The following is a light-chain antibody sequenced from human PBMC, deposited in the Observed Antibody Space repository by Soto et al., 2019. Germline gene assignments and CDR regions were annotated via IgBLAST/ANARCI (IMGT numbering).Light chain of an antibody. J-gene: IGKJ4*01. V-gene: IGKV3-15*01. CDR1: QGVGGK. CDR2: DAS. Sequence: VMTQSPAALSVSPGDRATLSCRASQGVGGKLAWYQQKPGQSPRLLIYDASTRATGIPDRFSGSGSGTQFTLTITRLKSDDSAIYYCQQYDDWPPLTFGGGTKVELK. CDR3: QQYDDWPPLT.